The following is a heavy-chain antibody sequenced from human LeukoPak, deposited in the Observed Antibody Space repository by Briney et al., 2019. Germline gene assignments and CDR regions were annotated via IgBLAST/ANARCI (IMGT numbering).Heavy chain of an antibody. V-gene: IGHV3-21*01. Sequence: GGSLRLSCAASGFTFSSYSMNWVRQAPGKGLEWVSSISSSSSYIYYADSVKGRFTISRDNAKNSLYLHMSSLRAEDTAVYYCARDYEYFDWLPDPGWGQGTLVTVSS. CDR2: ISSSSSYI. CDR3: ARDYEYFDWLPDPG. CDR1: GFTFSSYS. J-gene: IGHJ4*02. D-gene: IGHD3-9*01.